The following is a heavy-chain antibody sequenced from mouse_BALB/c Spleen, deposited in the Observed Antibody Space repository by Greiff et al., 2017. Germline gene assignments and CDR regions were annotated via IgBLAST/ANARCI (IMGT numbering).Heavy chain of an antibody. CDR1: GFSLTSYG. CDR2: IWSGGST. CDR3: ARMITYYYAMDY. V-gene: IGHV2-2*02. J-gene: IGHJ4*01. D-gene: IGHD2-4*01. Sequence: VQVVESGPGLVQPSQSLSITCTVSGFSLTSYGVHWVRQSPGKGLEWLGVIWSGGSTDYNAAFISRLSISKDNSKSQVFFKMNSLQANDTAIYYCARMITYYYAMDYWGQGTSVTVSS.